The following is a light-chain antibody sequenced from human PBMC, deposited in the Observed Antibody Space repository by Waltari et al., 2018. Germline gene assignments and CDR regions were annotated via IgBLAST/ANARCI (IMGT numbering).Light chain of an antibody. V-gene: IGKV3-20*01. CDR1: QRVGKY. CDR3: QKYGKLPAT. CDR2: DAS. J-gene: IGKJ1*01. Sequence: EIGLTQSPGTRSLSPGKRATLSCRARQRVGKYLAWYQQKTGQAPRLLIYDASTRATGIPDRFSGSGSGTDFKLTISRLEPEDFAVYYCQKYGKLPATFGQGTKVEIK.